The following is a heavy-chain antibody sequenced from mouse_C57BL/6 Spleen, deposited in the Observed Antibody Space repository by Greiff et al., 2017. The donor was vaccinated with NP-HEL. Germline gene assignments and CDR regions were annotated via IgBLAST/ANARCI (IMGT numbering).Heavy chain of an antibody. Sequence: DVKLVESGGGLVKPGGSLKLSCAASGFTFSDYGMHWVRQAPEKGLEWVAYISSGSSTIYYADTVKGRFTISRDNAKNTLFLQMTSLRSEDTAMYYCARGFYGGGYYAMDYWGQGTSVTVSS. D-gene: IGHD1-1*01. V-gene: IGHV5-17*01. CDR2: ISSGSSTI. CDR3: ARGFYGGGYYAMDY. CDR1: GFTFSDYG. J-gene: IGHJ4*01.